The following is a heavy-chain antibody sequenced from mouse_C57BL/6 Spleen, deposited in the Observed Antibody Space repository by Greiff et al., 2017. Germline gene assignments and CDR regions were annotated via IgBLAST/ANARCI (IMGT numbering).Heavy chain of an antibody. D-gene: IGHD1-3*01. V-gene: IGHV10-1*01. CDR2: IRSKSNNYAT. J-gene: IGHJ4*01. Sequence: EVKLVESGGGLVQPKGSLKLSCAASGFSFNTYAMNWVRQAPGKGLEWVARIRSKSNNYATYYADSVKDRFTISRDDSESMLYLQMNNLKTEDTAMYYCVRSSLIRMDYLGQGTSVTVSS. CDR1: GFSFNTYA. CDR3: VRSSLIRMDY.